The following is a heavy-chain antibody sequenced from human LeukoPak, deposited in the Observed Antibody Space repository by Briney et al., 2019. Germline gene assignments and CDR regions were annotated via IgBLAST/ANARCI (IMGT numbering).Heavy chain of an antibody. CDR1: GFTFSGYG. J-gene: IGHJ4*02. D-gene: IGHD6-13*01. V-gene: IGHV3-64D*06. Sequence: GGSLRLSCSASGFTFSGYGIYWVRQAPGKGLEYVSAISDNGVRTYYADSVKGRFTISRDNSKTTLYLQMSSLRPEDTAVYYCLTSPVATAEGYWGQGTLVTVSS. CDR2: ISDNGVRT. CDR3: LTSPVATAEGY.